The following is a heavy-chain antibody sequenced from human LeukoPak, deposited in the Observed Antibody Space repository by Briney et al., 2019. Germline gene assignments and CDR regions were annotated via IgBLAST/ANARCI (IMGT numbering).Heavy chain of an antibody. Sequence: SVKVSCKASEGTFSSYAISWVRQAPGQGLEWMGRIIPILGIANYAQKFQGRVTITADKSTSTAYMELSSLRSEDTAVYYCATRWYYYDSSGYTAAADAFDIWGQGTMVTVSS. V-gene: IGHV1-69*04. D-gene: IGHD3-22*01. J-gene: IGHJ3*02. CDR2: IIPILGIA. CDR1: EGTFSSYA. CDR3: ATRWYYYDSSGYTAAADAFDI.